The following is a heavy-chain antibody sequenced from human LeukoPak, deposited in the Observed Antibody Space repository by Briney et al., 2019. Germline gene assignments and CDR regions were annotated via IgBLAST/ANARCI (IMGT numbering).Heavy chain of an antibody. CDR3: AKDRALILVVPDAFDI. Sequence: GGSLRLSCAASGFTFSSYAMSWVRQAPGKGLEWVSAISGSGGSTYYADSVKGRFTISRDNSKNTLYLQMNSLRAEDTAVYYCAKDRALILVVPDAFDIWGQGTMVTVSS. J-gene: IGHJ3*02. CDR1: GFTFSSYA. D-gene: IGHD2-2*01. V-gene: IGHV3-23*01. CDR2: ISGSGGST.